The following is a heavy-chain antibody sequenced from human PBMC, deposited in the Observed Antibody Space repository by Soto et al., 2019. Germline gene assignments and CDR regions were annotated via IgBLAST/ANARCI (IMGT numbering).Heavy chain of an antibody. CDR1: GGSISSYY. J-gene: IGHJ4*02. V-gene: IGHV4-59*01. CDR3: ARDRRNYYDSSEPIFDY. CDR2: IYYSGST. D-gene: IGHD3-22*01. Sequence: PSETLSLTCTVSGGSISSYYWSWIRQPPGKGLEWTGYIYYSGSTNYNPSLKSRVTISVDTSKSQFSLKLSFVTAADTAVYYCARDRRNYYDSSEPIFDYWGQGTLVTVSS.